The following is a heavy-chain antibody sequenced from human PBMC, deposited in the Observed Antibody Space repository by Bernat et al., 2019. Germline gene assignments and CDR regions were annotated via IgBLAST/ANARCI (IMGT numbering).Heavy chain of an antibody. CDR3: ATRGPTGSYFFDS. D-gene: IGHD3-10*01. V-gene: IGHV3-23*04. CDR2: IGRSGNT. Sequence: EVQLVESGEGLVQPGGSLRLSCAASGFTFSSYAMHWVRQAPGKGLEWVSSIGRSGNTYYSDSAKGRFTISRDNSKNTLNLQMNTLRAEDTAVYYCATRGPTGSYFFDSWGQGTLVTVSS. J-gene: IGHJ4*02. CDR1: GFTFSSYA.